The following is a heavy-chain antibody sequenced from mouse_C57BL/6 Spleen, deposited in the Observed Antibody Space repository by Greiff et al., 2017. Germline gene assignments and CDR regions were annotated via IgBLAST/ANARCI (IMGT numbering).Heavy chain of an antibody. J-gene: IGHJ4*01. D-gene: IGHD1-1*01. CDR1: GFTFSNYW. CDR3: TEYYYGSNAMDY. CDR2: IRLKSDNYAT. V-gene: IGHV6-3*01. Sequence: EVKVEESGGGLVQPGGSMKLSCVASGFTFSNYWMNWVRQSPAKGLEWVAQIRLKSDNYATPYAESVPGRFTISRDDSKRSVYLQMNNLRAEDTGMYYCTEYYYGSNAMDYWGQGTSVTVSS.